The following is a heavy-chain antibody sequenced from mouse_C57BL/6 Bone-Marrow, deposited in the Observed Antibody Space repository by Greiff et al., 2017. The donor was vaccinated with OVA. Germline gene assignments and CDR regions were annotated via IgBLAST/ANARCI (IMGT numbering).Heavy chain of an antibody. Sequence: QVQLQQSGAELARPGASVKLSCKASGYTFTSYGISWVKQRTGQGLEWIGEIYPRSGNTYYNEKFKGKATLTADKSSSTAYMVLRSLTSEDSAVYFCARKSLLLRYYFDYWGQGTTLTVSS. D-gene: IGHD1-1*01. J-gene: IGHJ2*01. CDR3: ARKSLLLRYYFDY. CDR1: GYTFTSYG. V-gene: IGHV1-81*01. CDR2: IYPRSGNT.